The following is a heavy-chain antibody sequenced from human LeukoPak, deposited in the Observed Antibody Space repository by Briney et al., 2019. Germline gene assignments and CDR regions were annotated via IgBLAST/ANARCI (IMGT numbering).Heavy chain of an antibody. V-gene: IGHV4-39*01. Sequence: PSETLSLTCAVSGDSISNHIYYWDWIRQTPGKGLEWIGAVYYTRNAFYNPSLKSRVTISVDTSDNRFSLHLSSVNAADTAIYYCARLRALSGHRGAFDIWGQGTLVTVSS. CDR1: GDSISNHIYY. D-gene: IGHD5/OR15-5a*01. CDR3: ARLRALSGHRGAFDI. CDR2: VYYTRNA. J-gene: IGHJ3*02.